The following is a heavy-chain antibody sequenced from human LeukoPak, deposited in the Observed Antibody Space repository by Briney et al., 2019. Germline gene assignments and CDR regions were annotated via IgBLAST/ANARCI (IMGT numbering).Heavy chain of an antibody. J-gene: IGHJ5*02. CDR3: ARGGSVGASLFS. CDR2: IDPDGNFP. Sequence: GVPQSLLCTPSAIILRNFYVQCVRKVTEKRVMWVSRIDPDGNFPNYADSVKGRFTISRDNAKNTFYLQMTSLRAEDTAVYFCARGGSVGASLFSWGQGTLVTVSS. D-gene: IGHD1-26*01. CDR1: AIILRNFY. V-gene: IGHV3-74*01.